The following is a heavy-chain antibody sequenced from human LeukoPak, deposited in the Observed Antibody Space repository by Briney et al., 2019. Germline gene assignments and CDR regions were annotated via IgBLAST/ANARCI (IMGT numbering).Heavy chain of an antibody. V-gene: IGHV1-46*01. J-gene: IGHJ4*02. CDR3: AKDGSYYDFDY. CDR2: INPSVGMT. Sequence: ASVKVSCKASGYTFTNYYMNWVRQAPGQGLQWMGLINPSVGMTTYAQKFQGRVTMTRDTSTSTVYMELSSLRSEDTAVYYCAKDGSYYDFDYWGQGTLVTVSS. CDR1: GYTFTNYY. D-gene: IGHD1-26*01.